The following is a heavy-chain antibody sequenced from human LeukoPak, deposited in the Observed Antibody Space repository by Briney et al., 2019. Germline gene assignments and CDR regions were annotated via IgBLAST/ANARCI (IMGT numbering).Heavy chain of an antibody. D-gene: IGHD6-13*01. Sequence: GESLKISCKGSGHSFTSYWIGWVRQMPGKGLEWMGIIYPGDSDTRYSPSFQGQVTISADKSISTAYLQWSSLKASDTAMYYCARHIGQQLASGWFDPWGQGTLVTVSS. V-gene: IGHV5-51*01. CDR1: GHSFTSYW. J-gene: IGHJ5*02. CDR3: ARHIGQQLASGWFDP. CDR2: IYPGDSDT.